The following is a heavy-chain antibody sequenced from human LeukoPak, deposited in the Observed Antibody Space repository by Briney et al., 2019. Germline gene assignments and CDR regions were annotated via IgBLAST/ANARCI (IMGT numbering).Heavy chain of an antibody. J-gene: IGHJ6*02. Sequence: SVKVSCKASGGTFSSYAISWVRQAPGQGLEWMGGIIPILGIANYAQKFQGRVTITADKSTSTAYMELSSLRSEDTAVYYCATELPSRGGMDVWGQGTTVTVSS. V-gene: IGHV1-69*10. CDR2: IIPILGIA. D-gene: IGHD1-7*01. CDR3: ATELPSRGGMDV. CDR1: GGTFSSYA.